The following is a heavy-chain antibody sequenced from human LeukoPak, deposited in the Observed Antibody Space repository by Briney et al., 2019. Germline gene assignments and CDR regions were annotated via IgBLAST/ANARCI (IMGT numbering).Heavy chain of an antibody. CDR1: GFTFSSYA. J-gene: IGHJ4*02. Sequence: PGGSLRLSCAASGFTFSSYAMSWVRQAPGKGLEWVSSVSGSGGSIYYADSVKGRFTISRDNAKNSLYLQMNSLRAEDTAVYYCARDLSSSGWYDYWGQGTLVTVSS. CDR3: ARDLSSSGWYDY. D-gene: IGHD6-19*01. CDR2: VSGSGGSI. V-gene: IGHV3-23*01.